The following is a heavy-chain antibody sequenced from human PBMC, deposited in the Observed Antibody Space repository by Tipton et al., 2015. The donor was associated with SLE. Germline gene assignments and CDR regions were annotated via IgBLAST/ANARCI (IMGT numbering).Heavy chain of an antibody. Sequence: TLSLTCAVYGGSFSGYYWSWIRQPPGKGLEWIGEINDSGSTNYNPSLKSRVTISVDTSKNQFSLKLGSVTAADTAVYYCARDVPAPTGGVWGQGTLVTVSS. V-gene: IGHV4-34*01. CDR2: INDSGST. D-gene: IGHD7-27*01. CDR3: ARDVPAPTGGV. CDR1: GGSFSGYY. J-gene: IGHJ4*02.